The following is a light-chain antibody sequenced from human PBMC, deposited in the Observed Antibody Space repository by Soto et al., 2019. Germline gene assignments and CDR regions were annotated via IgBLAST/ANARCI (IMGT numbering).Light chain of an antibody. V-gene: IGKV3-20*01. CDR1: QSVSSSY. J-gene: IGKJ2*01. Sequence: EIVLTQSPGTLSLSPGERATLSCRASQSVSSSYLAWYQQKPGQAPRLLIYGASSRATGIPDRFSGSGSGNDFTLTISRLEPEDFAVDYCQQYGSSPSYTFGQGNKLEIK. CDR2: GAS. CDR3: QQYGSSPSYT.